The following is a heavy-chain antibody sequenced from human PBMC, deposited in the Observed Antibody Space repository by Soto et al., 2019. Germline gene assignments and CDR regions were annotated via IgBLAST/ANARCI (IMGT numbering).Heavy chain of an antibody. CDR2: IYSGGTT. V-gene: IGHV3-66*01. D-gene: IGHD3-22*01. J-gene: IGHJ5*02. CDR1: GFTVSSNY. CDR3: ARNGDSSDYRGWFDP. Sequence: EVQLVESGGGLVQPGGSLRLSCADSGFTVSSNYMSWVRQAPGKGLEWASFIYSGGTTYYADSVKVRFTISRDNSKNTLYLQMNSLRAEDTAVYYCARNGDSSDYRGWFDPWGKGTLVTVSS.